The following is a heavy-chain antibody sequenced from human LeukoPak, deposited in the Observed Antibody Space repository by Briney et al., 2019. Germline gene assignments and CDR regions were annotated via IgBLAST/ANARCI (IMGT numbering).Heavy chain of an antibody. D-gene: IGHD6-19*01. CDR1: GGTFSSYA. V-gene: IGHV1-69*10. Sequence: ASVKVSCKASGGTFSSYAISCVRQAPGQGLEWMGRIIPILGIANYAQKFQGRVTITAEKSTSTAYMELSSLRSEDTAVYYCARPYSSGWAFDYWGQGTLVTVSS. CDR2: IIPILGIA. CDR3: ARPYSSGWAFDY. J-gene: IGHJ4*02.